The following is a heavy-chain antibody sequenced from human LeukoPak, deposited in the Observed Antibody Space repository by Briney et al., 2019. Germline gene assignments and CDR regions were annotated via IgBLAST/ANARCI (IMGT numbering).Heavy chain of an antibody. CDR1: GYSFTNYW. CDR2: IYPGDSDT. D-gene: IGHD3-10*01. J-gene: IGHJ4*02. Sequence: GGSPKISCKGSGYSFTNYWIGWVRQMPGKGLGWVGIIYPGDSDTRYSPSFQGQVTISADKSINTAYLQWNSLKASDTAMYCARHRPLGGVAGLIDCWGQGALVTVSS. CDR3: ARHRPLGGVAGLIDC. V-gene: IGHV5-51*01.